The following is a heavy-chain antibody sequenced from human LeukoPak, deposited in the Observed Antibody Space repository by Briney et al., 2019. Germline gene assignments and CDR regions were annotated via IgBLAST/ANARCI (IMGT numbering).Heavy chain of an antibody. J-gene: IGHJ4*02. V-gene: IGHV3-30-3*01. CDR3: AREGAMIVAPFLDY. D-gene: IGHD3-22*01. Sequence: GSLRLSCAASGFTFSSYAMHWVRQAPGKGLEWVAVISYDGSNKYYADSVKGRFTISRDNSKNTLYLQMNSLRAEDTAVYYCAREGAMIVAPFLDYWGQGTLVTVSS. CDR1: GFTFSSYA. CDR2: ISYDGSNK.